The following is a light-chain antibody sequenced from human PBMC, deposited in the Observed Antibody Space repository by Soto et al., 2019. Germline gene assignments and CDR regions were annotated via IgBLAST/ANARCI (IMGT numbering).Light chain of an antibody. J-gene: IGLJ2*01. CDR3: AAWDDDLHVWL. V-gene: IGLV1-44*01. CDR1: DSNIGSTA. CDR2: SSN. Sequence: QSVLTQPPSVSATPGQGVTLSCSGGDSNIGSTAVNWYQQVPGTAPKLLIYSSNQRPSGVPDRISGSKSGTSASLAISVLQSEDEADYYCAAWDDDLHVWLFGGGTKVTVL.